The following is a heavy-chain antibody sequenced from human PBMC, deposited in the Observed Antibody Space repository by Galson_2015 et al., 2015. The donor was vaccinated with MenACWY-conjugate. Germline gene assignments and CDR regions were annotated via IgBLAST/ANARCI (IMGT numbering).Heavy chain of an antibody. Sequence: SLRLSCAASGFTFSTYWMHWVRQAPGKGLEWVSRVNSDGRSTSYADSVKGRFTISRDNAKNTLYLQMNSLRAEDTAVYYCARAYGTGSICARSFGPRAQGTVVSFSS. CDR1: GFTFSTYW. CDR2: VNSDGRST. CDR3: ARAYGTGSICARSFGP. D-gene: IGHD3-10*01. V-gene: IGHV3-74*01. J-gene: IGHJ5*02.